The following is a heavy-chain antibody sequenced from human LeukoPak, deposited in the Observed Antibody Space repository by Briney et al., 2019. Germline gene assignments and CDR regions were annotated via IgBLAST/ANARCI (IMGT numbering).Heavy chain of an antibody. J-gene: IGHJ4*02. Sequence: GGSLRLSCAASGFTFSSYGMSWVRQAPGKGLEWVSAISGSGGSTYYADSVKGRFTISRDNSKNTLYLQMNSLRAEDTAVYYCAKAPVTSCRGAFCYPLDSWGQGTLVTVSS. CDR2: ISGSGGST. CDR3: AKAPVTSCRGAFCYPLDS. V-gene: IGHV3-23*01. CDR1: GFTFSSYG. D-gene: IGHD2-15*01.